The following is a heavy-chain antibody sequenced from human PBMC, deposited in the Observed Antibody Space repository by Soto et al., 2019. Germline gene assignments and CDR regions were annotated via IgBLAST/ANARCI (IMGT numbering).Heavy chain of an antibody. CDR1: GYTFTSYG. J-gene: IGHJ6*02. V-gene: IGHV1-18*04. Sequence: ASVKVSCKASGYTFTSYGISWVRQAPGQGLEWMGWISACNGNTNYAQKLQGRVTMTTDTSTSTAYMELRSLRSDDTAVYYCARDGAGLPDYYGMDVWGQGTTVTVSS. CDR3: ARDGAGLPDYYGMDV. CDR2: ISACNGNT. D-gene: IGHD6-19*01.